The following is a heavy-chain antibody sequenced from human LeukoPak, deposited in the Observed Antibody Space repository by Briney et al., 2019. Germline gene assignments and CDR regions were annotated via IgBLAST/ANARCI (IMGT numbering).Heavy chain of an antibody. V-gene: IGHV3-7*01. Sequence: GGSLTLSCAASEFDFSNEWMTWVRQAPGKGLEWVANIQPDGSEKYYVGSVRGRFTISRDNARNLLYLQMNSLRSEDTAVYYCASERPSSSWYDFWGQGILVTVSS. J-gene: IGHJ5*01. D-gene: IGHD6-13*01. CDR3: ASERPSSSWYDF. CDR1: EFDFSNEW. CDR2: IQPDGSEK.